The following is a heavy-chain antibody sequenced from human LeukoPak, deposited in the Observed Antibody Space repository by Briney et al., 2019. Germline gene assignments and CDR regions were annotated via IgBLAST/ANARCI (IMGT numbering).Heavy chain of an antibody. Sequence: GGSLRLSCAASGITFSSYAMSWVRQAPGKGLEWVSGVSGSDGSTYYADSVKGRFTISRDNSKNTLYLQMNSLRAEDTAVYYCAKDLWDSGSQAYFDYWGQGTLVTVSS. CDR2: VSGSDGST. V-gene: IGHV3-23*01. D-gene: IGHD3-10*01. J-gene: IGHJ4*02. CDR1: GITFSSYA. CDR3: AKDLWDSGSQAYFDY.